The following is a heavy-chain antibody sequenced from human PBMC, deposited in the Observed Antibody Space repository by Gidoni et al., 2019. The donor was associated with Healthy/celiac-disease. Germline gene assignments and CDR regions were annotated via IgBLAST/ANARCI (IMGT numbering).Heavy chain of an antibody. CDR2: ISYDGSNK. D-gene: IGHD5-18*01. V-gene: IGHV3-30*18. J-gene: IGHJ4*02. CDR1: GFTFSSYG. Sequence: QGQLVESGGGVVQPGRSLRLSCAAAGFTFSSYGMHWVRRAPGKGLEWVAVISYDGSNKYYADSVKGRFTISRDNSKNTLYLQMNSLGAEDTAVYYCAKGGAMARGVIDYWGQGTLVTVSS. CDR3: AKGGAMARGVIDY.